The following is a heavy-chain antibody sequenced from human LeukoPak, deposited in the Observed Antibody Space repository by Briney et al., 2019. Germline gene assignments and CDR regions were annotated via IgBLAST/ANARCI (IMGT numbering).Heavy chain of an antibody. Sequence: GGSLRLSCGASGFTFSSYAMSWVRQAPGKGLEGVSGIIDSGDITYYANSVKGRFTISRDNSKNTLYLQMNSLRAEDTAVYYCATLGGPDVYNYYVGVWGKGTTVAVSS. CDR3: ATLGGPDVYNYYVGV. CDR1: GFTFSSYA. CDR2: IIDSGDIT. V-gene: IGHV3-23*01. J-gene: IGHJ6*03. D-gene: IGHD3-16*01.